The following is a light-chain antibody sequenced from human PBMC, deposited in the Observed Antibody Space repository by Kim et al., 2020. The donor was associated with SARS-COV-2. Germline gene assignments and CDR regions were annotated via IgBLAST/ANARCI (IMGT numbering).Light chain of an antibody. J-gene: IGKJ1*01. CDR2: DAS. V-gene: IGKV3-11*01. CDR1: QSVSSY. Sequence: SLSPGERATLSCRASQSVSSYLAWYQQKPGQAPRLLIYDASNRATGIPARFSGSGSGTDFTLTISSLEPEDFAVYYCRQRSNWRTFGQGTKVEIK. CDR3: RQRSNWRT.